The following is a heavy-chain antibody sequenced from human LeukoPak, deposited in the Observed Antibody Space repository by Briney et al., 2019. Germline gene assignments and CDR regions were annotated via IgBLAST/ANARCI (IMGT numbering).Heavy chain of an antibody. D-gene: IGHD2-8*01. CDR2: INCNSGDA. CDR1: RYTFTEHY. Sequence: ASVQVSCKASRYTFTEHYIYWLRQAPGQGLEWVGRINCNSGDATSAQKFQGRVTMTRDTSVSTAYMELSRLRSDDTAVYYCAVLPLPLTVYAPFHYWGQGTLVTVSS. V-gene: IGHV1-2*02. CDR3: AVLPLPLTVYAPFHY. J-gene: IGHJ4*02.